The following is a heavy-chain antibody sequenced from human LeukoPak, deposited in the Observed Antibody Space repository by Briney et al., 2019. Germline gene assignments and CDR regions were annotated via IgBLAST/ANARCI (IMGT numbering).Heavy chain of an antibody. J-gene: IGHJ4*02. CDR2: ISGSGGST. Sequence: GGSLRLSCAASGFTFSSYAMSWVRQAPGKGLEWVSAISGSGGSTYYADSVKGRSTISRDNSKNTLYLQMNSLRAEDTAVYYCAKDIVPAFGYYDSSGYYSIRSFDYWGQGTLVTVSS. CDR1: GFTFSSYA. V-gene: IGHV3-23*01. D-gene: IGHD3-22*01. CDR3: AKDIVPAFGYYDSSGYYSIRSFDY.